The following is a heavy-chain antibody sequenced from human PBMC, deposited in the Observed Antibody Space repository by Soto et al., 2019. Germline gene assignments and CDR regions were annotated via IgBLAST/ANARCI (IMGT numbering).Heavy chain of an antibody. CDR2: MRGSGGGT. CDR1: GITFSNYA. CDR3: ARDHDTSIAARPGDY. Sequence: QPGGSLRLSCAASGITFSNYAMNWVRQAPGKGLEWLSSMRGSGGGTYYAASVKGRFTISRDNSKNTLYLQMNSLRAEDTAVYYCARDHDTSIAARPGDYWGQGTLVTVSS. V-gene: IGHV3-23*01. J-gene: IGHJ4*02. D-gene: IGHD6-6*01.